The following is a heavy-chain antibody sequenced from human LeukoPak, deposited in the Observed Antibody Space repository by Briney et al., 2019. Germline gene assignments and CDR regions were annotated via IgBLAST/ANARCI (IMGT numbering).Heavy chain of an antibody. CDR2: ISGSGGST. CDR3: AKAEGSPPYYFDY. J-gene: IGHJ4*02. V-gene: IGHV3-23*01. Sequence: PGGSLRLSCAASGFTFSSYAMSWVRQAPGKGLEWVSAISGSGGSTYYADSVKGRFTISRDNSKNTLYLQMSSLRAEDTAVYYCAKAEGSPPYYFDYWGQGTLVTVSS. CDR1: GFTFSSYA.